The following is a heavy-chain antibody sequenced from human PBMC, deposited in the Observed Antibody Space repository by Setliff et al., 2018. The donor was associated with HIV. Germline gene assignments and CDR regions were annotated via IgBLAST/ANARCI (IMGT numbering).Heavy chain of an antibody. CDR3: ATDNGPSYSMDI. CDR2: IKKSSDGGKT. Sequence: GGSLRLSCAASGFTFSDYYMGWIRQAPGKGLEWLGRIKKSSDGGKTDDASPVKGRFTISRDDSKNTLYLQMNSLKTEDTGVYFCATDNGPSYSMDIWGQGTTVTVS. J-gene: IGHJ6*02. D-gene: IGHD2-21*01. V-gene: IGHV3-15*01. CDR1: GFTFSDYY.